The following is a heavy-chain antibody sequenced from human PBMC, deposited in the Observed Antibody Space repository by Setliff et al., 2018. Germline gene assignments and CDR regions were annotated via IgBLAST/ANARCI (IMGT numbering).Heavy chain of an antibody. CDR2: IFHGDSET. V-gene: IGHV5-51*01. J-gene: IGHJ4*02. D-gene: IGHD3-22*01. CDR1: GYSFTSYW. Sequence: SLKIEGKGYGYSFTSYWIGWVRQMPGKGLEWMGIIFHGDSETRYSPSFQGQVTSSADKSISPAYLQWRSLQASDTAMYYCARPWGFCDSNDCWDGYFDYWGQGTPVTVSS. CDR3: ARPWGFCDSNDCWDGYFDY.